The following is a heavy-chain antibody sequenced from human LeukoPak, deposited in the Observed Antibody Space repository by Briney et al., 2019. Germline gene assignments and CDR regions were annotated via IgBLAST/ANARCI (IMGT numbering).Heavy chain of an antibody. CDR2: ISAYNGNT. CDR1: GGTFSSYA. V-gene: IGHV1-18*01. Sequence: GASVKVSCKASGGTFSSYAISWVRQAPGQGLEWMGWISAYNGNTNYAQKLQGRVTMTTDTSTSTAYMELRSLRSDDTAVYYCASGLDTPLDYWGQGTLVTVSS. J-gene: IGHJ4*02. CDR3: ASGLDTPLDY. D-gene: IGHD5/OR15-5a*01.